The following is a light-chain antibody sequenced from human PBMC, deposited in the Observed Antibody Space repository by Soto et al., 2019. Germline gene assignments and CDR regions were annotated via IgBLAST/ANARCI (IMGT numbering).Light chain of an antibody. J-gene: IGKJ2*01. CDR3: MQALQTPYT. V-gene: IGKV2-28*01. Sequence: DTVMTQSPLSLPVTPGESASISCRSSQSLLHDNGYNYLDWYLQKPGQSPQLLIYLGSNRASGVPDRFSGSGSGTDFTLKISRVEAEDVGVYHCMQALQTPYTFGQGTKLEIK. CDR1: QSLLHDNGYNY. CDR2: LGS.